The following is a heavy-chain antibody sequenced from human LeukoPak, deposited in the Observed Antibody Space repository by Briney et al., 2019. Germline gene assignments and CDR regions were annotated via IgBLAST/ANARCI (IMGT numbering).Heavy chain of an antibody. CDR2: IIPIFGTA. J-gene: IGHJ5*02. D-gene: IGHD2-2*01. Sequence: GASVKVSCKASGGTFSSYAISWVRQAPGQGLEWMGGIIPIFGTANYAQKFQGRVTITADESTSTAYMELSSLRSEDTAVYYCARIMPPSLNWFDPWGQGTLVTVSS. CDR1: GGTFSSYA. CDR3: ARIMPPSLNWFDP. V-gene: IGHV1-69*13.